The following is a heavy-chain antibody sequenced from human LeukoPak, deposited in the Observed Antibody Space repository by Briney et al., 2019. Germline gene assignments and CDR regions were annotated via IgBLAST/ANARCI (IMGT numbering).Heavy chain of an antibody. CDR3: AQVQTQAPYYYDSSGYHADH. CDR2: ISGSGGST. J-gene: IGHJ4*02. CDR1: GFTFISYA. Sequence: GGSLRLSCAASGFTFISYAMSWVRQAPGKGLEWVSAISGSGGSTYCADSVKGRFTISRDNSKNTLYLQMNSLRAEDTAVYYCAQVQTQAPYYYDSSGYHADHWGQGTLVTVSS. D-gene: IGHD3-22*01. V-gene: IGHV3-23*01.